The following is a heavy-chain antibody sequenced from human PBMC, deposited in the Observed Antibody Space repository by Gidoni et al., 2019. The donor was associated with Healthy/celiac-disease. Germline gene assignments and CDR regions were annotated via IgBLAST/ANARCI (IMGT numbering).Heavy chain of an antibody. CDR3: AKDLVGGSGGAFDI. V-gene: IGHV3-23*01. D-gene: IGHD1-26*01. Sequence: LEWVSAISGSGGSTYYADSVKGRFTISRDNSKNTLYLQMNSLRAEDTAVYYCAKDLVGGSGGAFDIWGQGTMVTVSS. J-gene: IGHJ3*02. CDR2: ISGSGGST.